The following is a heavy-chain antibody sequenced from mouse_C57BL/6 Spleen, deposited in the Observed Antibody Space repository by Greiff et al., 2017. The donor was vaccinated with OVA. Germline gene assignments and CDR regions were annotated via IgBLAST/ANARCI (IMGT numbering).Heavy chain of an antibody. D-gene: IGHD2-3*01. V-gene: IGHV3-6*01. J-gene: IGHJ3*01. CDR3: ARDLYDVQTLFAY. CDR2: ISYDGSN. CDR1: GYSITSGYY. Sequence: DVQLQESGPGLVKPSQSLSLTCSVTGYSITSGYYWNWIRQFPGNKLEWMGYISYDGSNNYNPSLKNRISITRDTSKNQFFLKLNSVTTEDTATYYCARDLYDVQTLFAYWGQGTLVTVSA.